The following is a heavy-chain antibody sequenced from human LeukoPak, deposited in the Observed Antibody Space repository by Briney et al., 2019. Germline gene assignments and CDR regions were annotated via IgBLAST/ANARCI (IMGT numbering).Heavy chain of an antibody. CDR2: MNPNSGNT. Sequence: ASVKVSCKASGYTFTSYDINWVRQATGQGLGWMGWMNPNSGNTGYAQKFQGRVTMTRNTSISTAYMELSSLRSEDTAVYYCARAGSGWYGVDYWGQGTLVTVSS. J-gene: IGHJ4*02. CDR1: GYTFTSYD. V-gene: IGHV1-8*01. CDR3: ARAGSGWYGVDY. D-gene: IGHD6-19*01.